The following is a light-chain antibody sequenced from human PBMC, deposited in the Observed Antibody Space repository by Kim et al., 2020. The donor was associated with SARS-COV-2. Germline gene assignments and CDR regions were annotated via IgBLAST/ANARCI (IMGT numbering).Light chain of an antibody. Sequence: DIQMTQSPSSLSASVGDRVTITCRASQSITRFSNWYQQKPGEAPKLRVNTASTLQSGVPSRFSGSGSGTDFTLTINSLQPEDFAVYYYQQSYSSPYSFGQGTKLEI. V-gene: IGKV1-39*01. CDR1: QSITRF. CDR2: TAS. CDR3: QQSYSSPYS. J-gene: IGKJ2*03.